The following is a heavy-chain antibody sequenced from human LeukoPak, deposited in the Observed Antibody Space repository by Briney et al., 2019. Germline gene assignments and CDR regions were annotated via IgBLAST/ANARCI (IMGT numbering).Heavy chain of an antibody. Sequence: PGGFLRLSCAASGFTFSSYSMNWVRQAPGKGLEWVSSISSSSSYIYYADSVKGRFTISRDNAKNSLYLQMNSLRAEDTAVYYCAKQGRDWLRDYYYYMDVWGKGTTVTISS. D-gene: IGHD3-9*01. CDR2: ISSSSSYI. CDR1: GFTFSSYS. CDR3: AKQGRDWLRDYYYYMDV. J-gene: IGHJ6*03. V-gene: IGHV3-21*04.